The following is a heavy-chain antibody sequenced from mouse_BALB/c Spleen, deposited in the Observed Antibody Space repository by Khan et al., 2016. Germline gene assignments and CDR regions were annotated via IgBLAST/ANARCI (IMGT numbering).Heavy chain of an antibody. D-gene: IGHD1-1*01. Sequence: EVQLQESGPGLVKPSQSLSLTCTVTGYSITSDYAWNWIRQFPGNKLEWMGYIGYSGSTSYNPSLRSRISITRDSSKNQFFLQLNSVTPEDTATYYCALLRAPSWGQGTRVTVSA. CDR2: IGYSGST. V-gene: IGHV3-2*02. J-gene: IGHJ3*01. CDR3: ALLRAPS. CDR1: GYSITSDYA.